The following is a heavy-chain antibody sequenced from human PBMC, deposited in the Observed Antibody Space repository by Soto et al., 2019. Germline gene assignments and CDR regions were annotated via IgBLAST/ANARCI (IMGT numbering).Heavy chain of an antibody. CDR2: ISYDGSNK. CDR1: GFTFSSYG. Sequence: GGSLRLSCAASGFTFSSYGMHWVRQAPGKGLEWVAVISYDGSNKYYADSVKGRFTISRDNSKNTLYLQMNSLRTEDTAVYYCAKDVEYQLLFFYFDYWGQGTLVTVSS. V-gene: IGHV3-30*18. D-gene: IGHD2-2*01. CDR3: AKDVEYQLLFFYFDY. J-gene: IGHJ4*02.